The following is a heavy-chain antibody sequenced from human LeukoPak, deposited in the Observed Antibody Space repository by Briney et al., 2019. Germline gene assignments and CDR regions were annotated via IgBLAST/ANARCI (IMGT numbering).Heavy chain of an antibody. Sequence: GGSLRLSCAASGFTLNNAWMSWVRQAPGKGLEWLGRIKRETDGGTIDYAAPVKGRFTISRDDSRNTLYLQMDSLRIEDTAVYYCTTDRYYDNSELQFQHWGQGTLVTVSS. D-gene: IGHD3-22*01. CDR1: GFTLNNAW. V-gene: IGHV3-15*01. CDR2: IKRETDGGTI. CDR3: TTDRYYDNSELQFQH. J-gene: IGHJ1*01.